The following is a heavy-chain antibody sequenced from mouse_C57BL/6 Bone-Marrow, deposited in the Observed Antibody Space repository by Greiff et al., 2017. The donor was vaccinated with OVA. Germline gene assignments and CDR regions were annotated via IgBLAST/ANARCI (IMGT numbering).Heavy chain of an antibody. Sequence: EVQRVESGGGLVQPKGSLKLSCAASGFSFNTYAMNWVRQAPGKGLEWVARIRSKSNNYATYYADSVKDRFTISRDDSESMLYLQMNNLKTEDTAMYYCVRHEGGYDGDYWYFDVWGTGTTVTVSS. CDR2: IRSKSNNYAT. CDR3: VRHEGGYDGDYWYFDV. CDR1: GFSFNTYA. V-gene: IGHV10-1*01. J-gene: IGHJ1*03. D-gene: IGHD2-2*01.